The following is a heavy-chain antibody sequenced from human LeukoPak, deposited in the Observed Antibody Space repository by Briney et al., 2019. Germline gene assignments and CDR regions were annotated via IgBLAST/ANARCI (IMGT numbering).Heavy chain of an antibody. D-gene: IGHD2-8*01. CDR3: ARMLMVYAIDSDAFDI. CDR1: GDSVSSNSAA. Sequence: SQTLSLTCAISGDSVSSNSAAWNWLRQSPSRGLEWLGRTYYRSKWYNDYAVSVKSRITINPDTSKNQFSLQLNSVTPEDTAVYYCARMLMVYAIDSDAFDIWGQGTMVTVSS. CDR2: TYYRSKWYN. V-gene: IGHV6-1*01. J-gene: IGHJ3*02.